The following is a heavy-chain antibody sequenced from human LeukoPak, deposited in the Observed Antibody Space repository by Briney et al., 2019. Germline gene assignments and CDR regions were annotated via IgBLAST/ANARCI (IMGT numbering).Heavy chain of an antibody. D-gene: IGHD6-6*01. Sequence: GGSLRLSCAASGFIFSNYNMNWVRQAPGKGLEWVSLIYSGGSTYYADSVRGRFTISRDNSKNTLYLQMNSLRAEDTAVYYCARDPPAVAANTYGWGQGTLVTVSS. J-gene: IGHJ4*02. CDR1: GFIFSNYN. CDR2: IYSGGST. CDR3: ARDPPAVAANTYG. V-gene: IGHV3-66*01.